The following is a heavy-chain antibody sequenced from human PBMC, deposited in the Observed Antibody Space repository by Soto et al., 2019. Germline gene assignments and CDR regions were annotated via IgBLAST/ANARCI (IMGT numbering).Heavy chain of an antibody. CDR1: GYTFTSLD. V-gene: IGHV1-8*01. Sequence: GASVKVSCKASGYTFTSLDINWVRQATGQGLEWMGWMNPNSGSTGSAQKFQGRVAMTRDTSINTAYMELSSLRSDDTAVYYCARGRGYPDGIDYWGHGTLVTVSS. CDR3: ARGRGYPDGIDY. CDR2: MNPNSGST. J-gene: IGHJ4*01. D-gene: IGHD5-12*01.